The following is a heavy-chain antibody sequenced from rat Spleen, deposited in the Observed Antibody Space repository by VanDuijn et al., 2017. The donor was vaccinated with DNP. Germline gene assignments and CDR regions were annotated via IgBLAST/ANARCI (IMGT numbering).Heavy chain of an antibody. J-gene: IGHJ4*01. CDR3: ARVQLGYYALDA. Sequence: EVELVGSGGGLVQSGRSLKISCVASGFTFSKYGMAWVRQAPTKGLEWVATISYDGSSTYYRDSVKGRFTISRDNAKSTLYLQMDSLRSEETATYYCARVQLGYYALDAWGQGTSVTVSS. V-gene: IGHV5-29*01. CDR1: GFTFSKYG. CDR2: ISYDGSST. D-gene: IGHD5-1*01.